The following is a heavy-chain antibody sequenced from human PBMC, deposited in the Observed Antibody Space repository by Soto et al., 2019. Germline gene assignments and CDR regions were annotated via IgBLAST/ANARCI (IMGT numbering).Heavy chain of an antibody. D-gene: IGHD6-19*01. CDR1: GFTFSSYA. CDR2: ISGSGGST. Sequence: VGSLRLSCAASGFTFSSYAMSWVRQAPGKGLEWVSAISGSGGSTYYADSVKGRFTISRDNSKNTLYLQMNSLRAEDTAVYYCAKAGSSGWYNYFDYWGQGTLVTVSS. V-gene: IGHV3-23*01. CDR3: AKAGSSGWYNYFDY. J-gene: IGHJ4*02.